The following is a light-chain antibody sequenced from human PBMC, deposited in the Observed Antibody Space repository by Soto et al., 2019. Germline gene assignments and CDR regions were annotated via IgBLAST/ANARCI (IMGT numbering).Light chain of an antibody. CDR3: SSYTTSSTLQI. CDR2: AVS. V-gene: IGLV2-14*01. CDR1: RSDIGGYNS. J-gene: IGLJ2*01. Sequence: QSVLTQPASVSGSPGQSITISCTGTRSDIGGYNSVSWYQQHPGKAPKLVIYAVSNRPPGVSSRLSGSKSGNKASLTMSGLHAEDEATYYCSSYTTSSTLQIFGGGTKLTVL.